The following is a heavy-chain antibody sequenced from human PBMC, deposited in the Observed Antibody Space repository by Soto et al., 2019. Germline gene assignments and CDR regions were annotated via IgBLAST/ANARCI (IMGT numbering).Heavy chain of an antibody. CDR2: INHSGST. J-gene: IGHJ3*02. D-gene: IGHD2-2*01. Sequence: QVQLQQWGAGLLKPSETLSLTCAVYGGSFSGYYWSWIRQPPGKGLEWIGEINHSGSTNYNPSLKSRVTIPVDTSKNQFSLKLSSVTAADTAVYYCATHRYCSSTSSHRACAFDIWGQGTMVTVSS. CDR1: GGSFSGYY. V-gene: IGHV4-34*01. CDR3: ATHRYCSSTSSHRACAFDI.